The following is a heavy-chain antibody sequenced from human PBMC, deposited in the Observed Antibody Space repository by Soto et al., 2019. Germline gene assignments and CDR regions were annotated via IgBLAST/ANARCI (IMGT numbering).Heavy chain of an antibody. J-gene: IGHJ4*02. D-gene: IGHD6-13*01. CDR2: IYWDDDK. CDR1: GFSLSTNGVG. CDR3: VHRRKGDSISSFDC. V-gene: IGHV2-5*02. Sequence: QITLKESSPSLVKPTQTLTLTCTISGFSLSTNGVGVGWIRQPPGKALEWLALIYWDDDKRYSPSLKSRLTITKDTSKDQVVLTMTNMDPVDTATYYCVHRRKGDSISSFDCWGQGTLVTVSS.